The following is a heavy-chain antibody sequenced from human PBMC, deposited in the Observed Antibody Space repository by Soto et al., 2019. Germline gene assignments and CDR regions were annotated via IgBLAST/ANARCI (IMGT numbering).Heavy chain of an antibody. CDR2: IILPFGTA. J-gene: IGHJ4*02. CDR1: GGTFSNYA. V-gene: IGHV1-69*12. CDR3: ARVPDYAGYFDY. D-gene: IGHD4-17*01. Sequence: QVRLVQSGAEVKKPGSSVKVSCKSSGGTFSNYAISWVRQAPGQGLEWMGGIILPFGTANYAQKFQGRVTITADESMTTADMELSGLRSEDTSVYYCARVPDYAGYFDYWGQVTLVTVSS.